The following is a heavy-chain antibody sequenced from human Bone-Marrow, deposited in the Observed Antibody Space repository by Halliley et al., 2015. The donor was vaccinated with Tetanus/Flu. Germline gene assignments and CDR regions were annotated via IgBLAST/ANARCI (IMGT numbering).Heavy chain of an antibody. J-gene: IGHJ4*02. D-gene: IGHD5-12*01. CDR2: IHYTGTA. V-gene: IGHV4-59*01. Sequence: RPPPGKGLEWIGNIHYTGTANYNPSLKSRVTISIDTSKTQFSLKLTSVTVADTAVYYCFFSGGNWGQGTLVTVSS. CDR3: FFSGGN.